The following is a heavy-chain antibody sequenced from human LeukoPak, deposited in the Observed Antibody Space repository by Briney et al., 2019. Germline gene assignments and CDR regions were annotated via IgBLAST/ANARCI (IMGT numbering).Heavy chain of an antibody. CDR3: ARGTGQWLVPGFDY. J-gene: IGHJ4*02. D-gene: IGHD6-19*01. CDR2: IYFSGIS. Sequence: SETLSLTCTVSSGSISSSNYFWGWIRQPPGKGLEWIGSIYFSGISNYNPSLKSRVTISVDTSKNQFSLRLSSVTAADTAVYYCARGTGQWLVPGFDYWGQGTLVTVSS. V-gene: IGHV4-39*07. CDR1: SGSISSSNYF.